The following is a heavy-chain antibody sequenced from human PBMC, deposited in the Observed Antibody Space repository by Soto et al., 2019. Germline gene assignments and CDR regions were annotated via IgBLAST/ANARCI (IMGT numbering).Heavy chain of an antibody. CDR3: ARRVIGSSRAFDI. V-gene: IGHV3-23*01. D-gene: IGHD3-10*01. CDR1: GFAFSSHP. CDR2: ISDGGDLT. J-gene: IGHJ3*02. Sequence: SLRLSCAASGFAFSSHPMSWVRQAPEKGLEWVAGISDGGDLTYNADSVRGRFTISRDNSRNTLYLQMNSLRAEDTAVYYCARRVIGSSRAFDIWGQGTMVTVSS.